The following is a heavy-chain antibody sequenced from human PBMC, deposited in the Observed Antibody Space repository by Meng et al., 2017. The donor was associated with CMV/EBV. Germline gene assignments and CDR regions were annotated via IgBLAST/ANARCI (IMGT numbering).Heavy chain of an antibody. CDR2: ISSSGSTI. CDR1: GFTFSSYE. J-gene: IGHJ6*02. Sequence: GVLRLSCAASGFTFSSYEMNWVRQAPGKGLEWVSYISSSGSTIYYADSVKGRFTISRDNAKNSLYLQMNSLRAEDTAVYYCARVGRWEGYGMDVWGQGTTVTVSS. CDR3: ARVGRWEGYGMDV. V-gene: IGHV3-48*03. D-gene: IGHD4-23*01.